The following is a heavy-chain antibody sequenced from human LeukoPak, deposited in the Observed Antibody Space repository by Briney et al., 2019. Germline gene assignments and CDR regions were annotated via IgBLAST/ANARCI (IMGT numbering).Heavy chain of an antibody. CDR2: ISPSGGST. V-gene: IGHV1-46*01. D-gene: IGHD5-24*01. J-gene: IGHJ3*02. Sequence: ASVKVSCKAFGYTFTSNYMHWVRQAPGQGPEWTGVISPSGGSTTYAQKFQGRVTLTRDMSTSTVYMELSSLRSEDTAVYYCVRVRDGYNDAYDIWGQGTMVTVPS. CDR1: GYTFTSNY. CDR3: VRVRDGYNDAYDI.